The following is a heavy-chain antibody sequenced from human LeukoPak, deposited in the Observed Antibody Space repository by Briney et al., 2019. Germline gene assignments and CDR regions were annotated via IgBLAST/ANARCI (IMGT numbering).Heavy chain of an antibody. CDR2: IYYSGST. CDR1: GGSISSYY. Sequence: PSETLSLTCTVSGGSISSYYWSWIRQPPGKGLEWIGYIYYSGSTNYNPSLKSRVTISVDTSKNQFSLKLSSVTAADTAVYYCARGSRGGYYYDSGSSYYFDYWGQGTLVTVSS. D-gene: IGHD3-10*01. J-gene: IGHJ4*02. CDR3: ARGSRGGYYYDSGSSYYFDY. V-gene: IGHV4-59*01.